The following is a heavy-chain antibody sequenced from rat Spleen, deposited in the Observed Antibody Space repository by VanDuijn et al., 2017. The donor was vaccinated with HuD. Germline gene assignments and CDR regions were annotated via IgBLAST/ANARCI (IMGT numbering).Heavy chain of an antibody. Sequence: EVQLEESGGGLVQPGRSLKLSCVASGFILSDYYMAWVRQAPTKGLEWVASISYDGGSSHYRDSVKGRFTISRDTAKSTLYLQMYSLRSEDTATYYCAVSGYGYWGQGVLVTVSS. CDR2: ISYDGGSS. V-gene: IGHV5-20*01. D-gene: IGHD4-3*01. J-gene: IGHJ2*01. CDR3: AVSGYGY. CDR1: GFILSDYY.